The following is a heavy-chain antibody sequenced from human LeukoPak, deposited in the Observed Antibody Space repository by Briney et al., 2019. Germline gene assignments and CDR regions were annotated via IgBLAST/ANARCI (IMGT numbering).Heavy chain of an antibody. CDR1: GFSLSTSGVG. CDR3: AHRRILTGPKGWFDP. V-gene: IGHV2-5*01. D-gene: IGHD3-9*01. CDR2: IYWNDDK. J-gene: IGHJ5*02. Sequence: SGPTLVKPTQTLTLTCTFSGFSLSTSGVGVGWIRQPPGKARKGLPLIYWNDDKRYSPSLKNRLTITKDTSKNQVVLTMTNMDPVDTATYYCAHRRILTGPKGWFDPWGQGTLVTVSS.